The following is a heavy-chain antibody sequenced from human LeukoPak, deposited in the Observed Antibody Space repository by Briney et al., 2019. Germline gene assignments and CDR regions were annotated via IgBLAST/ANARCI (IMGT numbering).Heavy chain of an antibody. D-gene: IGHD4-17*01. Sequence: GGSLRLSCAASGFTLSDHYMDWVRQSPGKGLEWVGRTRNKANSYTTEYAASVKGRFTISRDDSKDSLHLQMTSLKTEDTAVYYCVRSPVRASDYWGQGTLVTVSS. CDR3: VRSPVRASDY. J-gene: IGHJ4*02. V-gene: IGHV3-72*01. CDR1: GFTLSDHY. CDR2: TRNKANSYTT.